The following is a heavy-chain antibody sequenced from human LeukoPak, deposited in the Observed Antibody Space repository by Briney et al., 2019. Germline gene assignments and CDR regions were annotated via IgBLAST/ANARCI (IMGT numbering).Heavy chain of an antibody. D-gene: IGHD3-16*01. V-gene: IGHV3-74*01. Sequence: GGSLRLSCAASVFTVSSNCLSWVRQAPGKGLVWVSRINSDGSSTSYADSVKGRFTISRDNAKNTLYLQMNSLRAEDTAVYYCAREGEYYFDYWGQGTLVTVSS. CDR2: INSDGSST. CDR3: AREGEYYFDY. CDR1: VFTVSSNC. J-gene: IGHJ4*02.